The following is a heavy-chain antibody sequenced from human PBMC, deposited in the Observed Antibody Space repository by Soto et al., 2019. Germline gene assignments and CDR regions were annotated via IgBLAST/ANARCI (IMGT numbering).Heavy chain of an antibody. CDR3: ARTGAGGSWYGSDP. CDR2: IWYDGSNK. CDR1: GFTFSSYG. Sequence: GGSLRLSCAASGFTFSSYGMHWVRQAPGKGLEWVAVIWYDGSNKYYADSVKGRFTISRDNSKNTLYLQMNSLRAEDTAVYYCARTGAGGSWYGSDPWRHVTLVTVPS. J-gene: IGHJ5*02. D-gene: IGHD2-15*01. V-gene: IGHV3-33*01.